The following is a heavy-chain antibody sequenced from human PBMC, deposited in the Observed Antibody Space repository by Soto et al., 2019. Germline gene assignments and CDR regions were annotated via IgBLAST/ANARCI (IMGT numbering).Heavy chain of an antibody. V-gene: IGHV1-69*18. CDR3: ARGGLGDCSSTSCSHYYYYGMDV. Sequence: QVQLVQSGAEVKKPGSSVKVSCKASGGTFSSYAISWVRQAPGQGLEWMGRIIPIFGTANYAQKFQGRVTITADESTSTAYMELRSLRSEDTAVYYCARGGLGDCSSTSCSHYYYYGMDVWGQGTTVTVSS. J-gene: IGHJ6*02. CDR1: GGTFSSYA. CDR2: IIPIFGTA. D-gene: IGHD2-2*01.